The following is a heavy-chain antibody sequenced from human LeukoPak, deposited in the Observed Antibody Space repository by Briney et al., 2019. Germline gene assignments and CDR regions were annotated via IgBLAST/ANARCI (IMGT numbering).Heavy chain of an antibody. V-gene: IGHV4-39*01. J-gene: IGHJ4*02. CDR2: IYYSGST. Sequence: SETLSLTCTVSGGSISSSSYYWGWIRQPPGKGLEWIGSIYYSGSTYYNPSLKSRVTISVDTSKNQFSLKLSSVTAADTAVYYCARQGPSSGYYFVDYWGQGTLVTVSS. CDR3: ARQGPSSGYYFVDY. D-gene: IGHD3-22*01. CDR1: GGSISSSSYY.